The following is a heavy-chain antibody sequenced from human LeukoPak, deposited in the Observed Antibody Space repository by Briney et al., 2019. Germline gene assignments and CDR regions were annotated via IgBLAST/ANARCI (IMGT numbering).Heavy chain of an antibody. V-gene: IGHV3-21*04. D-gene: IGHD3-22*01. Sequence: GGSLRLSCAASGFTFSSHGMNWVRQAPGKGLEWVSAISSSSSYICYADSVKGRFTISRDNAKNSLYLQMNSLRAEDTAVYYCARDGHRRYYYREDVFDIWGQGTMVTVSS. CDR3: ARDGHRRYYYREDVFDI. CDR2: ISSSSSYI. CDR1: GFTFSSHG. J-gene: IGHJ3*02.